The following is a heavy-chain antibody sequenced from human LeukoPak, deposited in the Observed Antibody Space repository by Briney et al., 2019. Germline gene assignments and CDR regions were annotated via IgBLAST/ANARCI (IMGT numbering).Heavy chain of an antibody. J-gene: IGHJ4*02. CDR2: IYYSGST. CDR3: ARGGIYSDSSGFRYFDS. CDR1: GGSISGYY. Sequence: PSETLSLTCTVSGGSISGYYWSWIRQPPGKGLEWIGYIYYSGSTNYNPSLKSRVTISVDTSKNQFSLKLSSVTAADTAVYYCARGGIYSDSSGFRYFDSWGQGTLLTVSS. D-gene: IGHD3-22*01. V-gene: IGHV4-59*12.